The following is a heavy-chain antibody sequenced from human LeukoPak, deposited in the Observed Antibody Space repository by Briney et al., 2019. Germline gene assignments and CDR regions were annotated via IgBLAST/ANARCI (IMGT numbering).Heavy chain of an antibody. CDR1: GFTFSSYS. V-gene: IGHV3-21*01. CDR2: ISSSSSYI. CDR3: ARGPYSSGSSADY. D-gene: IGHD6-19*01. Sequence: GGSLRLSCAASGFTFSSYSMNWVRQAPGKGLEWVSSISSSSSYIYYADSVKGRFTISRDNAKNSLYLQMNSLRAEDTAVYYCARGPYSSGSSADYWGQGTLSPSPQ. J-gene: IGHJ4*02.